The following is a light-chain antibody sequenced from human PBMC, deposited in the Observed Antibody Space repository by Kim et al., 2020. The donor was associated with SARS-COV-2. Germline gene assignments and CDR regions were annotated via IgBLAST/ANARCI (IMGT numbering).Light chain of an antibody. CDR2: AAS. CDR3: LQHYSHPYT. CDR1: QGITNY. J-gene: IGKJ2*01. Sequence: AAVGDRVTITCRASQGITNYLAWFQQKPRNVPKRLIYAASSLQSGAPSRFSGSGAETEFTLTISSLQPEDAATYYCLQHYSHPYTCGLGTKLEI. V-gene: IGKV1-17*03.